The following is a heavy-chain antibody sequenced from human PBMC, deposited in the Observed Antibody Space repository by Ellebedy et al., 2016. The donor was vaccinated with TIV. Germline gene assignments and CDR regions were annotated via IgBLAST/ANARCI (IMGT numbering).Heavy chain of an antibody. CDR2: IKDDGSEK. V-gene: IGHV3-7*01. CDR3: AREGDGWFFDV. Sequence: GESLKISXAASGFSLSNYWMDWARQAPGKGLEWVASIKDDGSEKYYVDSVKGRFTISRDNAKTSLYLQMNSLRAEDTAVYYCAREGDGWFFDVWGPGTLLTVSS. J-gene: IGHJ2*01. CDR1: GFSLSNYW. D-gene: IGHD1-26*01.